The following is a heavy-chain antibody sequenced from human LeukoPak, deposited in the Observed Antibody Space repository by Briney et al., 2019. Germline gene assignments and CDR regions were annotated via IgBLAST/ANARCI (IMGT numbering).Heavy chain of an antibody. V-gene: IGHV3-23*01. CDR3: AKYFGFCGVTGCPAGWCMDV. J-gene: IGHJ6*03. CDR2: ISNIGDT. D-gene: IGHD2-21*01. CDR1: GFIFSRFA. Sequence: GGSLRLSCAASGFIFSRFAIGWVRQTPGKGLEWVSTISNIGDTYFADSVKGRFTISRDNSKDTLYLQMSSLRAEDTAVYYCAKYFGFCGVTGCPAGWCMDVWGTGTTVTVSS.